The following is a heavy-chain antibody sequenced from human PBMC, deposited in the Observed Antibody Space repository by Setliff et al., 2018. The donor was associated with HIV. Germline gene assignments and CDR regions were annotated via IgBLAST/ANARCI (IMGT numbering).Heavy chain of an antibody. V-gene: IGHV4-39*07. Sequence: SETLSLTCTVSGDSISSSRSFWGWVRQSPGKGLEWIGSIYFSGSVFYNPSLNSRVIISIDTSRNQFSLKLSSVTGADTAVYYCARSRTSSGYYGVTGYGMDVWGQGTTVTVSS. J-gene: IGHJ6*02. CDR3: ARSRTSSGYYGVTGYGMDV. D-gene: IGHD3-22*01. CDR2: IYFSGSV. CDR1: GDSISSSRSF.